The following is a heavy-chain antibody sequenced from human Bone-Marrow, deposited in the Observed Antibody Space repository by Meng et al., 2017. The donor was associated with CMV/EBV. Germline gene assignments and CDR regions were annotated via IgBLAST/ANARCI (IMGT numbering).Heavy chain of an antibody. Sequence: SGPTLVKPTETLTLTCTVSGFSLSNARMGVSWIRQPPGKALEWLAHIFSNDEKSYSTSLKSRLTISKDTSKSQVVLTMTNMDPVDTATYYCARTRYNWNYNWFDPWGQGTRVTVSS. J-gene: IGHJ5*02. CDR2: IFSNDEK. D-gene: IGHD1-7*01. CDR3: ARTRYNWNYNWFDP. CDR1: GFSLSNARMG. V-gene: IGHV2-26*01.